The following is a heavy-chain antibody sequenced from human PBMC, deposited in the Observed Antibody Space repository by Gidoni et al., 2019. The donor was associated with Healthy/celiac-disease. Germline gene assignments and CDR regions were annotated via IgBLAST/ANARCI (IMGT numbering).Heavy chain of an antibody. Sequence: STYYNPSLKSRVTISVDTSKNQFSLKLSSVTAADTAVYYCARLGRLNYYDSSGPDYWGQGTLVTVSS. V-gene: IGHV4-39*01. D-gene: IGHD3-22*01. J-gene: IGHJ4*02. CDR3: ARLGRLNYYDSSGPDY. CDR2: ST.